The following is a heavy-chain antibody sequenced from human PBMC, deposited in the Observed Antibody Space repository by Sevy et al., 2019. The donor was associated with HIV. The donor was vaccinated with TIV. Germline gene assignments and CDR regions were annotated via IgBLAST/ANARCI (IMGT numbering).Heavy chain of an antibody. J-gene: IGHJ6*02. CDR3: ARDKGSIAAARNLYYYYGMDV. D-gene: IGHD6-13*01. Sequence: GGSLRLSCAASGFTVSSNYMSWVRQAPGKGLEWVSVIYSGGSTYYADSVKGRFTISRDNSKNTLYLQMNSLRAEDTAVYYCARDKGSIAAARNLYYYYGMDVWGQGTTVTVSS. CDR1: GFTVSSNY. V-gene: IGHV3-53*01. CDR2: IYSGGST.